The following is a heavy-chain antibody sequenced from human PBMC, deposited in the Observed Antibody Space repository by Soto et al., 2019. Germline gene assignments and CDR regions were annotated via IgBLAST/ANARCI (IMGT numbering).Heavy chain of an antibody. V-gene: IGHV1-18*01. CDR2: ISAYNGNT. J-gene: IGHJ4*02. D-gene: IGHD3-10*01. Sequence: ASVKVSCKASGYTFTSYGISWVRQAPGQGLEWMGWISAYNGNTNYAQKRQGSVTMTTDTSTSTADLELTSLRSDDTAVYYCARGGLGITMVRGVIRDDYWGQGTLVTVSS. CDR1: GYTFTSYG. CDR3: ARGGLGITMVRGVIRDDY.